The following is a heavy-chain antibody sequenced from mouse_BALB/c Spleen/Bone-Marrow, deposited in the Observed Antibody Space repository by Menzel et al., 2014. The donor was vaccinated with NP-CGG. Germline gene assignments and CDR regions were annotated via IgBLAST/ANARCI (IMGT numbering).Heavy chain of an antibody. V-gene: IGHV5-9-3*01. J-gene: IGHJ2*01. CDR1: RFTFSNYA. CDR2: ISSGGSYT. Sequence: EVQVVESGGGLVKPGGSLKLSCAASRFTFSNYAMSWVRQTPEKRLEWVATISSGGSYTDYPDSVKGRFTISRDNAQNTLYLQMSSLRSEDTAMYFCARQENWALDYWGQGTTLTVSS. CDR3: ARQENWALDY. D-gene: IGHD4-1*01.